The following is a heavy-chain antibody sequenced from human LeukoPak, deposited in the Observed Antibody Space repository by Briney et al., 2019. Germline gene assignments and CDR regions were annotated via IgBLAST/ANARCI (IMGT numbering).Heavy chain of an antibody. Sequence: GGSLRLSCAVSGFTFSSYWMSWVRQAPGKGLEWVASIKEEGSEKHYADSVKGRFTISRDNSKNTLYLQMNSLRAEDTAVYYCARGHDFWSGNYLDYWGQGTLVTVSS. CDR1: GFTFSSYW. J-gene: IGHJ4*02. CDR3: ARGHDFWSGNYLDY. CDR2: IKEEGSEK. D-gene: IGHD3-3*01. V-gene: IGHV3-7*01.